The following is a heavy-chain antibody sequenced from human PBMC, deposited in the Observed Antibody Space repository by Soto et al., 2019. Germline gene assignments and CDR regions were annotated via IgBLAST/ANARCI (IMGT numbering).Heavy chain of an antibody. CDR3: AHKGRLRYFDWPHSPWFDP. Sequence: TLSLTCTVSGGSISSGGYYWSWIRQHPGKALEWLALIYWNDDKRYSPSLKSRLTITKDTSKNQVVLTMTNMDPVDTATYYCAHKGRLRYFDWPHSPWFDPWGQGTLVTVSS. D-gene: IGHD3-9*01. CDR2: IYWNDDK. J-gene: IGHJ5*02. CDR1: GGSISSGGYY. V-gene: IGHV2-5*01.